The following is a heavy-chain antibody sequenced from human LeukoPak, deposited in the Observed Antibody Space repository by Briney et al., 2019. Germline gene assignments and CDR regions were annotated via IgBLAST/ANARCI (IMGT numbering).Heavy chain of an antibody. V-gene: IGHV4-59*01. CDR1: GDSISSYY. Sequence: SETLSLTCTVSGDSISSYYWSWIRQPPGKGLEWIGYIYYTGSTIYSPSLKSRVTISVDTSKNQLSLKLISVTAADTAVYYCARASYSYGYYGLDYWGQGTLVTVSS. CDR3: ARASYSYGYYGLDY. CDR2: IYYTGST. J-gene: IGHJ4*02. D-gene: IGHD5-18*01.